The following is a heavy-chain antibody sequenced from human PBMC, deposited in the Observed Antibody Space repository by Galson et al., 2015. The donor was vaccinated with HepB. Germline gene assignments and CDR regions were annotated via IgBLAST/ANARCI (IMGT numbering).Heavy chain of an antibody. CDR3: TRDLGYYYGSGSDY. D-gene: IGHD3-10*01. V-gene: IGHV3-49*04. Sequence: LRLSCASSGFTFGDYAMNWVRQAPGKGLEWVAFIRTETYGGTTEYAASVKGRFTIFRDDSNSIAYLQMNSLKIADTAVYYCTRDLGYYYGSGSDYRGQGTLVTVSS. J-gene: IGHJ4*02. CDR2: IRTETYGGTT. CDR1: GFTFGDYA.